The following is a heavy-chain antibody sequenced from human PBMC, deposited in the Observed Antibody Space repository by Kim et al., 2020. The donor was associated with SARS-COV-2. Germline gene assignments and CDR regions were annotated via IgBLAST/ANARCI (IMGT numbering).Heavy chain of an antibody. Sequence: SGPTLVKATETLTLTCTVSGFSLSTSGMCVSWIRQPPGKALEWLARIDWDDDKFYSTSLKTRLTISKDTSKNQVVLTMTNMDPVDTATYYCARMRHYYDSSGYSFYFDYWGQGTLVTVSS. J-gene: IGHJ4*02. V-gene: IGHV2-70*17. CDR2: IDWDDDK. CDR3: ARMRHYYDSSGYSFYFDY. CDR1: GFSLSTSGMC. D-gene: IGHD3-22*01.